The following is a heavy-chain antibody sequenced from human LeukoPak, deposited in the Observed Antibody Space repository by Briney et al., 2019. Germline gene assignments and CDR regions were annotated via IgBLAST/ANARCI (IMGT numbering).Heavy chain of an antibody. D-gene: IGHD4-23*01. V-gene: IGHV1-2*02. Sequence: ASVKVSCKASGYTFTGYYMHWVRQAPGQGLEWMGWINPNSGGTNYAQKFQGRVTMTRDTSISTAYMELSSLRSEDTAVYYCATDVGGTSDYWGQGTLVTVSS. CDR2: INPNSGGT. CDR1: GYTFTGYY. CDR3: ATDVGGTSDY. J-gene: IGHJ4*02.